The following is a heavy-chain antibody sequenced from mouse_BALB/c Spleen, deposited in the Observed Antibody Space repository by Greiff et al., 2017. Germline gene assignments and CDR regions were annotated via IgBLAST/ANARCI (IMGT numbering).Heavy chain of an antibody. Sequence: VMLVESGPGLVAPSQSLSITCTVSGFSLTGYGVNWVRQPPGKGLEWLGMIWGDGSTDYNSALKSRLSISKDNSKSQVFLKMNSLQTDDTARYYCARGPYYYGSSSFAYWGQGTLVTVSA. J-gene: IGHJ3*01. CDR3: ARGPYYYGSSSFAY. CDR2: IWGDGST. V-gene: IGHV2-6-7*01. D-gene: IGHD1-1*01. CDR1: GFSLTGYG.